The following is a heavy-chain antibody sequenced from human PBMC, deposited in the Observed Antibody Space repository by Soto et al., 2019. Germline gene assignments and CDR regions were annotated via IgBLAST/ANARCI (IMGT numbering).Heavy chain of an antibody. J-gene: IGHJ4*02. CDR1: GFTFSSYA. V-gene: IGHV3-23*01. CDR2: ISGSGGST. Sequence: GGSLRLSCAASGFTFSSYAMSWVRQAPGKGLEWVSAISGSGGSTYYADSVKGRFTISRDNSKNTLYLQMNSLRAEDTAVYYCAKLRYSSGWSRYFDYWGQGTLVTVSS. CDR3: AKLRYSSGWSRYFDY. D-gene: IGHD6-19*01.